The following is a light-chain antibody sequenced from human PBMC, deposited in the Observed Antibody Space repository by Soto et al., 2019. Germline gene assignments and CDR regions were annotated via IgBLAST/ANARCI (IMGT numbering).Light chain of an antibody. CDR3: QQYGSSPPWT. V-gene: IGKV3-20*01. CDR1: QCVSSSY. CDR2: GAS. J-gene: IGKJ1*01. Sequence: EIVVTQAPGTLSLSPGEKSTLSCRASQCVSSSYLAWYQQKPGQAPRLLIYGASSRATGIPDRFSGSGSGTDFTLTISRLEPEDFAVYYCQQYGSSPPWTFGQGTKVDIK.